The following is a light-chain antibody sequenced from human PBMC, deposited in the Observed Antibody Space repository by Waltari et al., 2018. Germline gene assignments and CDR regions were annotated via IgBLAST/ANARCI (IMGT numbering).Light chain of an antibody. V-gene: IGLV2-23*02. J-gene: IGLJ3*02. Sequence: QSALTQPASVSVSPGQSITISCTGTSSDVGFYNLVSWYQHHPGKAPELVVYEVISRPSGVSNRFSGSKSGNTASLTISGLQAEDEADYYCRSYAGRNIWVFGGGTKLTVL. CDR3: RSYAGRNIWV. CDR2: EVI. CDR1: SSDVGFYNL.